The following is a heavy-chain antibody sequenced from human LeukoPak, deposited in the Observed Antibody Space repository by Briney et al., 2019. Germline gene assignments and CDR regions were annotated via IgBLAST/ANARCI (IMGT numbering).Heavy chain of an antibody. CDR2: IYPGDSDT. J-gene: IGHJ3*02. D-gene: IGHD3-3*01. V-gene: IGHV5-51*01. CDR1: GYRFTNYW. CDR3: ARKAYDGFRSGSDDAFDI. Sequence: GESLKISCKGSGYRFTNYWIGWVRQMPGKGLEWMGIIYPGDSDTRYSPSFQGQVTISADKSISTAYLQWSSLKASDTAMYYCARKAYDGFRSGSDDAFDIWGQGTMVTVSS.